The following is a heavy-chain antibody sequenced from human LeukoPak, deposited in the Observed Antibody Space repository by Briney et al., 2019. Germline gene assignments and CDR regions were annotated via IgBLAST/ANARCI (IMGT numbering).Heavy chain of an antibody. CDR2: ITGSGGNI. D-gene: IGHD5-24*01. Sequence: GGSLRLSCAASGFIFSDNAMTWVRQAPGKGLEWVASITGSGGNIKYADSVKGRFTISRDNSKKQLFLQVDSLRVEDTAVYYCAKGKINHDGAFDAWGQGTRVTVSS. CDR1: GFIFSDNA. V-gene: IGHV3-23*01. J-gene: IGHJ3*01. CDR3: AKGKINHDGAFDA.